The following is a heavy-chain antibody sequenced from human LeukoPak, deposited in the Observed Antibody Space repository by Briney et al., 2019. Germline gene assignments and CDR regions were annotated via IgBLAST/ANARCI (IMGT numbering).Heavy chain of an antibody. D-gene: IGHD3-16*01. CDR3: ARPLGGNYYYNGMDV. J-gene: IGHJ6*02. V-gene: IGHV3-48*02. Sequence: GGSLRLSCSASGFTFSDYNINWVRQAREKGLEWVSYVSSDFNTIYYADSVKGRFTISRDKANNSLYLQMNSLRDDDTAVYYCARPLGGNYYYNGMDVWGQGTTVTVSS. CDR1: GFTFSDYN. CDR2: VSSDFNTI.